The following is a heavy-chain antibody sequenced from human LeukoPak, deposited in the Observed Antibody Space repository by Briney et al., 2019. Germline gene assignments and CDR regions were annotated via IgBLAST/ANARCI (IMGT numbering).Heavy chain of an antibody. CDR3: AKDGVPSRWFGRNYFDY. Sequence: GGSLRLSCAASGFTFSSYWMSWVRQAPGKGLEWVANIKQDGSEKYYVDSVKGRFTISRDNAKNSLYLQINSLRAEDTAVYYCAKDGVPSRWFGRNYFDYWGQGTLVTVSS. J-gene: IGHJ4*02. CDR1: GFTFSSYW. D-gene: IGHD3-10*01. V-gene: IGHV3-7*01. CDR2: IKQDGSEK.